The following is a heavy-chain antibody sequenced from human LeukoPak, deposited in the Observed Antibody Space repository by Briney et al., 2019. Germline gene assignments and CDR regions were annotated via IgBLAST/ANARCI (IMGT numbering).Heavy chain of an antibody. Sequence: SETLSLTCTVSGGSISSYYWSWIRQPPGKGLEWIGYIYYSGSTNYNPSLKSRVTISVDTSKNQFSLKLSFVTAADTAVYYCARVTFVVPAAIREVYYYYYMDVWGKGTTVTVSS. V-gene: IGHV4-59*01. CDR2: IYYSGST. J-gene: IGHJ6*03. CDR1: GGSISSYY. CDR3: ARVTFVVPAAIREVYYYYYMDV. D-gene: IGHD2-2*01.